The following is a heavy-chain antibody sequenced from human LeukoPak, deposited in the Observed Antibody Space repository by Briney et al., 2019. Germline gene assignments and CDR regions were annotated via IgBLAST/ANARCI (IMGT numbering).Heavy chain of an antibody. CDR2: INQDGSEK. CDR1: GFTFSSHW. CDR3: AREARTRYCTNGVCYTLDY. Sequence: GGSLRLSCAASGFTFSSHWMNWVRQAPGKGLEWVTNINQDGSEKYYVDSVKGRFTISRDNAKNSLYLQMNSLRAEDTAVYYCAREARTRYCTNGVCYTLDYWGQGTLVTVSS. J-gene: IGHJ4*02. D-gene: IGHD2-8*01. V-gene: IGHV3-7*01.